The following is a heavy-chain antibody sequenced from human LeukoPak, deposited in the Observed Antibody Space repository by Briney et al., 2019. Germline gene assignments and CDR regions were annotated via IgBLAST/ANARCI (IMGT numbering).Heavy chain of an antibody. CDR3: ARDEDGYNYWVDP. CDR2: IFSSGST. V-gene: IGHV4-59*11. Sequence: PSETLSLTCTVSGGSISSHYWSWIRQPPGKALEWIGYIFSSGSTKYNPSLKSRVPISIGTSKNQFSLRLTSVTAADTAVFYCARDEDGYNYWVDPWGQGTLVTVSS. J-gene: IGHJ5*02. CDR1: GGSISSHY. D-gene: IGHD5-24*01.